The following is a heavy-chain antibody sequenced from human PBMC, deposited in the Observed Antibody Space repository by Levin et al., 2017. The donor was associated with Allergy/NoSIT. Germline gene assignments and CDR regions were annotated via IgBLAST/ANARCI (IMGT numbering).Heavy chain of an antibody. J-gene: IGHJ4*02. CDR1: GFTFSSYA. CDR3: AKEGAAVGIPFHDY. CDR2: IATSGST. V-gene: IGHV3-23*01. Sequence: RGESLKISCAASGFTFSSYAMSWVRQAPGKGPEWVSGIATSGSTFYADPVRGRCTISRDNSKNTLYLQLNSLRAEDTAVYYCAKEGAAVGIPFHDYWGQGTLVTVSS. D-gene: IGHD6-13*01.